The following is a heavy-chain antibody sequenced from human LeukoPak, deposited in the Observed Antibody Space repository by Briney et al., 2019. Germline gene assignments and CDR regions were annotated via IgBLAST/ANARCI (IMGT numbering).Heavy chain of an antibody. D-gene: IGHD6-6*01. V-gene: IGHV3-30*03. CDR2: ISYDGSNK. J-gene: IGHJ4*02. Sequence: PGRSLRLSCAASGFTFSSYGMHWVRQAPGKGLECVAIISYDGSNKYYTDSVKGRFTISRDNSKNALYLQMNSLRAEDTAVYYCARENEYSSSSFDYWGQGTLVTVSS. CDR1: GFTFSSYG. CDR3: ARENEYSSSSFDY.